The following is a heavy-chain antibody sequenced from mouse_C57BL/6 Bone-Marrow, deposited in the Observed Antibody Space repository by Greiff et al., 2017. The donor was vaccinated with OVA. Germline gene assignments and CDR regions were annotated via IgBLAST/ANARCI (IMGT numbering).Heavy chain of an antibody. CDR2: IYPGSGST. CDR1: GYTFTSYW. V-gene: IGHV1-55*01. CDR3: ARHDYDEAWFAY. J-gene: IGHJ3*01. D-gene: IGHD2-4*01. Sequence: QVQLQQPGAELVKPGASVKMSCKASGYTFTSYWITWVKQRPGQGLEWIGDIYPGSGSTNYNEKFKSKATLTVDTSSSTAYMQLSSLTSEDSAVYYWARHDYDEAWFAYWGQGTLVTVSA.